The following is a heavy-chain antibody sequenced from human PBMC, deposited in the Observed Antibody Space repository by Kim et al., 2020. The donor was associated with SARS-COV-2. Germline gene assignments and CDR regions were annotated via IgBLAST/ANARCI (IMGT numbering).Heavy chain of an antibody. J-gene: IGHJ1*01. V-gene: IGHV3-7*03. CDR3: ARNRHMIVTPIGH. Sequence: YYVDSVRGRFTISRDNARDSLYLQMKSLRVEDTAVYYCARNRHMIVTPIGHWGQGTPVTVSS. D-gene: IGHD3-22*01.